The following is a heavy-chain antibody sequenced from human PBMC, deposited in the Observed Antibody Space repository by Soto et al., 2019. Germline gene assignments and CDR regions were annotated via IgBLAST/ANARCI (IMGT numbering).Heavy chain of an antibody. CDR1: GGFISRSNW. CDR3: ARGSYYYDSSGYYYVGDFDY. D-gene: IGHD3-22*01. CDR2: IYHSGST. J-gene: IGHJ4*02. V-gene: IGHV4-4*02. Sequence: SEAPSLNFSGSGGFISRSNWLRWGPQPPGEGLEWIGEIYHSGSTNYNPTLKSRVTISVDKSKNQFSLKLSSVTAADTAVYYCARGSYYYDSSGYYYVGDFDYWGQGTLVPVSS.